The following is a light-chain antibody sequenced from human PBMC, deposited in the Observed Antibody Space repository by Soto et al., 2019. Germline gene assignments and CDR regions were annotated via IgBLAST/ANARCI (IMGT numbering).Light chain of an antibody. J-gene: IGKJ1*01. V-gene: IGKV1-39*01. CDR3: QQSYSLPRT. CDR2: AAS. CDR1: QSISSF. Sequence: QVAQSPSSLSASVGDRVNINWRASQSISSFLNWYQQKPGKAPKLLIYAASSLQSGVPSRFSGSGSGTDFTLTVSSLQPEDFATYYCQQSYSLPRTFGQGTKVDIK.